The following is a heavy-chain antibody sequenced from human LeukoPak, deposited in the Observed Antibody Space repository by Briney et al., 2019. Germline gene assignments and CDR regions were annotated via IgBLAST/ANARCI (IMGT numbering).Heavy chain of an antibody. Sequence: PGASLRLSCAASGFTFSSYAMSWVRQAPGKGLEWVSSVSASGLSTYYADSVKGRFTISRDNSKNTLYLQMNSLTADDTALYYCARRKVGPTNYYYGVDVWGQGTTVTVSS. D-gene: IGHD1-26*01. V-gene: IGHV3-23*01. CDR1: GFTFSSYA. J-gene: IGHJ6*02. CDR3: ARRKVGPTNYYYGVDV. CDR2: VSASGLST.